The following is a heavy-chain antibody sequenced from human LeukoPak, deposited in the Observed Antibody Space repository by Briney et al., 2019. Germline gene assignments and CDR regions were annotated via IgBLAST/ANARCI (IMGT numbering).Heavy chain of an antibody. J-gene: IGHJ6*03. CDR3: ARGARGRYSSSWYSPVYYYMDV. CDR1: GFTFSSYW. V-gene: IGHV3-7*01. Sequence: PGGSLRLSCAASGFTFSSYWMSWVRQAPGKGLEWVANIKQDGSEKYYVDSVKGRFTISRDNAKNSLYLQMNSLRAEDTAVYYCARGARGRYSSSWYSPVYYYMDVWGKGTTVTVSS. CDR2: IKQDGSEK. D-gene: IGHD6-13*01.